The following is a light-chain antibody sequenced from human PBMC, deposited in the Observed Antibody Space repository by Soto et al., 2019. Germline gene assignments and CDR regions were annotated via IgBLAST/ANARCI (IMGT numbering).Light chain of an antibody. J-gene: IGKJ5*01. CDR2: GAS. V-gene: IGKV3-15*01. CDR3: QQYNNWSLIT. Sequence: EIVVTQSPATLSVSPGDTAKLSCRASQSIGSNLGWYQQKPDQAPRLLIYGASTRATGIPARFSGSGSGTEFTLTISSLQSEDLAVYYCQQYNNWSLITFGQGTRLEIK. CDR1: QSIGSN.